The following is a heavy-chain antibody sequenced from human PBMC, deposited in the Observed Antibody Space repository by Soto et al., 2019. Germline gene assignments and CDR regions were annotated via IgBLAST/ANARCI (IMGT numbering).Heavy chain of an antibody. CDR3: TRQHLDVPVASAIDY. Sequence: EVQLVESGGGLVQPGGSLKLSCAASGCTFSDSTIHWVRQTSGKGLEWVGRIPSKTHTYATAYAASVKGRFTISRDDSKNTAYLQMNSLKTEDTAVYYCTRQHLDVPVASAIDYWGQGTLVTVSS. D-gene: IGHD6-19*01. CDR1: GCTFSDST. J-gene: IGHJ4*02. CDR2: IPSKTHTYAT. V-gene: IGHV3-73*02.